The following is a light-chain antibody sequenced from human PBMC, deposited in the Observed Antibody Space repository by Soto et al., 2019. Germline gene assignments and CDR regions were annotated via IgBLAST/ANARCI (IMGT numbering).Light chain of an antibody. CDR2: GAS. CDR3: QQYGGSPFT. CDR1: QTITTSQ. J-gene: IGKJ3*01. V-gene: IGKV3-20*01. Sequence: EIVLTQSPGTLSLSPGERATLFCRASQTITTSQLAWYQQKPGQAPRVLIFGASNRATGIPDRFSGSGSGTDFTLTISRLEPEDFAIYYCQQYGGSPFTFGPGTKVDIK.